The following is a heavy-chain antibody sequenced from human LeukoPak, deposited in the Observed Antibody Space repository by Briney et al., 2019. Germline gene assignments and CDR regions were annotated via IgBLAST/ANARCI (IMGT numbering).Heavy chain of an antibody. D-gene: IGHD3-10*01. Sequence: GGSLRLSCAASGFTFSSYWMHWVRQAPGKGLEWVSLISWDGGSTYYADSVKGRFTISRDNSKNSLYLQMNSLRTEDTALYYCAKAITMVRGVAYYGMDVWGQGTTVTVSS. J-gene: IGHJ6*02. V-gene: IGHV3-43*01. CDR1: GFTFSSYW. CDR3: AKAITMVRGVAYYGMDV. CDR2: ISWDGGST.